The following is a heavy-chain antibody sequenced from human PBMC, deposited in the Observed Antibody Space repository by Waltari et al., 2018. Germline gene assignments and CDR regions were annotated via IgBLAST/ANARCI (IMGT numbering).Heavy chain of an antibody. Sequence: QLQLQESGPGLVKPSETLSLTCTVSGGSISSSSYYWGWIRQPPGKGLEWIGSIYYSGSNYYNPSLKPRVTISVDTSKNQFSLKLSSVTAADTAVYYCARPAPNYYDSSGYHDAFDIWGQGTMVTVSS. CDR2: IYYSGSN. CDR3: ARPAPNYYDSSGYHDAFDI. D-gene: IGHD3-22*01. J-gene: IGHJ3*02. V-gene: IGHV4-39*07. CDR1: GGSISSSSYY.